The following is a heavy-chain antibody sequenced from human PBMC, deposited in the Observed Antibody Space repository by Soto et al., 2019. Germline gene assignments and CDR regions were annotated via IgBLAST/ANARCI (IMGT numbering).Heavy chain of an antibody. CDR2: ISASNGNT. D-gene: IGHD1-26*01. J-gene: IGHJ4*02. V-gene: IGHV1-18*01. CDR1: GYSFTSHG. Sequence: ASVKGSCKASGYSFTSHGSSWGRQNPRQGLEWMGWISASNGNTNYAQRIQARVTLTTDTSTSTAYMELRSLTSDDTAVYYCARSGTYYPARSFNDWGQGTLVTVSS. CDR3: ARSGTYYPARSFND.